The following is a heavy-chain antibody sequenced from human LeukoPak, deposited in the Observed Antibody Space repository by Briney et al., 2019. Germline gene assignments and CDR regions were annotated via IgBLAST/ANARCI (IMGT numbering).Heavy chain of an antibody. V-gene: IGHV3-23*01. J-gene: IGHJ6*02. CDR2: ISGGGVTT. CDR3: ARNQQLGGHSYYYYGMDV. Sequence: GGSLRLSCVGSGFTSVAYALTWARQAPGKGLEWVSGISGGGVTTYYADSVKGRFTISRDNSKNTLYLQMNSLRADDTAIYYCARNQQLGGHSYYYYGMDVWGQGTTVTVSS. D-gene: IGHD3-16*01. CDR1: GFTSVAYA.